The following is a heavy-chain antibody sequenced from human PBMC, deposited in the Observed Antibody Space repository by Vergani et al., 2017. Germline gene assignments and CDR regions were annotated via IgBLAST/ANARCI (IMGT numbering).Heavy chain of an antibody. CDR2: ISAYNGNT. D-gene: IGHD6-19*01. J-gene: IGHJ3*02. Sequence: QVQLVQSGAEVKKPGASVKVSCKASGYTFTSYGISWVRQAPGQGLEWMGWISAYNGNTNYAQKLQGRVTMTTDTSTSTAYMERRSLRSDDTAVYYCARGEVGQWLVPSAYAFDIWGQGTMVTVSS. CDR1: GYTFTSYG. CDR3: ARGEVGQWLVPSAYAFDI. V-gene: IGHV1-18*01.